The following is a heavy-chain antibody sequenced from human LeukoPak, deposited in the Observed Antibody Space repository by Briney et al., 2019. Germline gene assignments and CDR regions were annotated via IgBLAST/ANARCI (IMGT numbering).Heavy chain of an antibody. CDR1: GFTFSNYG. V-gene: IGHV3-33*01. Sequence: GGSLRLSCAASGFTFSNYGMHWVRQAPGKGREWVAVIWYDGSNKFYADSVKGRFTISRDNSKNTLYLQMNSLRAEDTAVYYWAGGNYESSGVCDYWGQGTLVTVSS. J-gene: IGHJ4*02. D-gene: IGHD3-22*01. CDR2: IWYDGSNK. CDR3: AGGNYESSGVCDY.